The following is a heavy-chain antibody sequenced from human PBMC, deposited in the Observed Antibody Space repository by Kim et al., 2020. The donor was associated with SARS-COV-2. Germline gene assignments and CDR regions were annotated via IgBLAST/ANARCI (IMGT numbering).Heavy chain of an antibody. J-gene: IGHJ4*02. CDR3: AKDMQVFEMATILLPDY. V-gene: IGHV3-43*01. Sequence: VKCRFTISRDNSKNSLYLQMNSLRTEDTALYYCAKDMQVFEMATILLPDYWGQGTLVTVSS. D-gene: IGHD5-12*01.